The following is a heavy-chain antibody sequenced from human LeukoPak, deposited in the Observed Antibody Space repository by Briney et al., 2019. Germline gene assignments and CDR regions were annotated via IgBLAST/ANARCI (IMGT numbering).Heavy chain of an antibody. CDR2: IYSGGST. Sequence: QAGGSLRLSCAASEFSVGSNYMTWVRQAPGKGLEWVSLIYSGGSTYYADSVKGRFTISRDNSKNTLYLQMNSLRAEDTAVYYCAKDLAWLPTGWFDPWGQGTLVTVSS. J-gene: IGHJ5*02. CDR3: AKDLAWLPTGWFDP. V-gene: IGHV3-66*01. CDR1: EFSVGSNY. D-gene: IGHD2-8*02.